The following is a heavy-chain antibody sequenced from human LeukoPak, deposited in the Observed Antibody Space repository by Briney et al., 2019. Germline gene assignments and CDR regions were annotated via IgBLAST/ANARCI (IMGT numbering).Heavy chain of an antibody. D-gene: IGHD6-6*01. V-gene: IGHV4-4*09. CDR3: ARLTRLSTSPDRYYLDY. CDR1: GDFISSYY. CDR2: IYTSGGT. Sequence: SETLSLTCTVSGDFISSYYWSWIRQPPGKGLEWIGDIYTSGGTNYIPSLEGRVTISIDTSKNQFSLKLSSVTAADSAVYYCARLTRLSTSPDRYYLDYWGQGTLVTVSS. J-gene: IGHJ4*02.